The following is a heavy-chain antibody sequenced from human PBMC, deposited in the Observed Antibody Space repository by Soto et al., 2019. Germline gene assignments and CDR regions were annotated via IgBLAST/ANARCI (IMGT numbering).Heavy chain of an antibody. CDR2: IDSRGRTL. CDR1: GFTFTDYS. CDR3: ARQAARNYIDS. J-gene: IGHJ4*02. V-gene: IGHV3-11*01. Sequence: GGSLRRSCAASGFTFTDYSISWIRQAPGKGLEWLAFIDSRGRTLSYADSVKGRFTISRDNAKNSLYLQMHSLRADDTAVYYCARQAARNYIDSWGQGDVVTVSS. D-gene: IGHD6-6*01.